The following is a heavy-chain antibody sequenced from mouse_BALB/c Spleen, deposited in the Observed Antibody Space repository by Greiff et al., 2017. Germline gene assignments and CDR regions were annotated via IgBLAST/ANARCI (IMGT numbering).Heavy chain of an antibody. J-gene: IGHJ4*01. CDR2: SRNKANDYTT. D-gene: IGHD3-1*01. V-gene: IGHV7-1*02. Sequence: EVQVVESGGGLVQPGGSLRLSCATSGFTFSDFYMEWVRQPPGKRLEWIAASRNKANDYTTEYSASVKGRFIVTRDTSQSILYLPMNALRAENTAIDYCARDSGWDAMDYWGQGTSVTVSA. CDR3: ARDSGWDAMDY. CDR1: GFTFSDFY.